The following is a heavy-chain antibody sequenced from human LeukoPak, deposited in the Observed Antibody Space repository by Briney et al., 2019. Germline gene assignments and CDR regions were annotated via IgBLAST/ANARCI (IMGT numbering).Heavy chain of an antibody. CDR2: IYPGDSDT. V-gene: IGHV5-51*01. Sequence: GESLKISCKGSGYSFTSYWIGWVRQMPGKGLEWMGIIYPGDSDTTYSLSFQGQLTISADKSISTAYLQWSSLKASDTAMYYCARHGQRGYCSGGSCYGDFDYWGQGTLVTVSS. D-gene: IGHD2-15*01. CDR3: ARHGQRGYCSGGSCYGDFDY. CDR1: GYSFTSYW. J-gene: IGHJ4*02.